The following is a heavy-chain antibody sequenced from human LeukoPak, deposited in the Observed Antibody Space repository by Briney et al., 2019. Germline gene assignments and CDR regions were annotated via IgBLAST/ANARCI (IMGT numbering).Heavy chain of an antibody. D-gene: IGHD4-11*01. CDR1: GFTVSNTY. CDR2: IYSGGGT. Sequence: GGSLRLSCAASGFTVSNTYMSWVRQAPGKGLEWVSLIYSGGGTYSADSVKGRFTISRDISKNTLYLQMNSLRAEDTAVYYCARDRSNYLGGYDYYGMDVWGQGTTVTVSS. J-gene: IGHJ6*02. V-gene: IGHV3-53*01. CDR3: ARDRSNYLGGYDYYGMDV.